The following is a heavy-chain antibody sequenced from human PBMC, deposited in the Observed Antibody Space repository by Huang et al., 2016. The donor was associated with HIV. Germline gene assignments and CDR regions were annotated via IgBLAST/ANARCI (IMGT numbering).Heavy chain of an antibody. J-gene: IGHJ2*01. CDR2: CNHGGST. CDR1: GWSVLGSC. V-gene: IGHV4-34*01. Sequence: GWSVLGSCWRWLRQSAGRGLEWIGECNHGGSTKYNPSLKSRVTISVDTSKIQFSLNLTSVTATDTADYYCATSRSGSGWFLDIWGRGTLVSVS. CDR3: ATSRSGSGWFLDI. D-gene: IGHD6-19*01.